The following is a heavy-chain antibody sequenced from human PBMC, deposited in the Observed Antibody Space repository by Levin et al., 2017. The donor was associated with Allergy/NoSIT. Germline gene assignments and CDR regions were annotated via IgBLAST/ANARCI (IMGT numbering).Heavy chain of an antibody. CDR3: ASGAADAYHMDV. Sequence: SLTLSLPCTVSCGSILSTSYYWGWIRQPPGKGLEWIGTLYYSGTTYYKPSLWSRVTISVDTSKNQFSLRLTSLTAADTAVYYCASGAADAYHMDVWGTGTTVTVSS. V-gene: IGHV4-39*01. CDR2: LYYSGTT. CDR1: CGSILSTSYY. J-gene: IGHJ6*03. D-gene: IGHD5-24*01.